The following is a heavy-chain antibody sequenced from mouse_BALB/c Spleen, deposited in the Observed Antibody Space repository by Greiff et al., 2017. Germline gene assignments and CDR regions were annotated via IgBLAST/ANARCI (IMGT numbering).Heavy chain of an antibody. CDR2: INPNNGGT. CDR1: GYTFTDYN. J-gene: IGHJ1*01. Sequence: EVQLQQSGPELVKPGASVKIPCKASGYTFTDYNMDWVKQSHGKSLEWIGDINPNNGGTIYNQKFKGKATLTVDKSSSTAYMELRSLTSEDTAVYYCARWDGSSLYWYFDVWGAGTTVTVSS. D-gene: IGHD1-1*01. V-gene: IGHV1-18*01. CDR3: ARWDGSSLYWYFDV.